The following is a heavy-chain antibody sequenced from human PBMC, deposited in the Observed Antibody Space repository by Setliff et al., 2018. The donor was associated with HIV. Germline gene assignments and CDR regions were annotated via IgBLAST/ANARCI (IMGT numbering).Heavy chain of an antibody. J-gene: IGHJ4*02. Sequence: SETLSLTCTVSGDSVSSRSYSWTWIRQPPGKGLEWIGGINHSGSTNYSPSLKSRVTISVDTSKSQFSLRLNSVTATDTALYYCARGRFHRLHRPYSGSGSLGIQYFDYWGQGTLVTVSS. CDR1: GDSVSSRSYS. V-gene: IGHV4-39*07. CDR2: INHSGST. D-gene: IGHD3-10*01. CDR3: ARGRFHRLHRPYSGSGSLGIQYFDY.